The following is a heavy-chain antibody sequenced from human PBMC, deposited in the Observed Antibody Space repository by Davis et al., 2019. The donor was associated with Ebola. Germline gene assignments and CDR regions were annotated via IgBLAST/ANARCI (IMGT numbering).Heavy chain of an antibody. D-gene: IGHD1-7*01. CDR2: INPSGGST. CDR3: ARKRLELRGAFDI. V-gene: IGHV1-46*03. Sequence: ASVMVSCKASGYTFTSYYMHWVRQAPGQGLEWMGIINPSGGSTSYAQKFQGRVTMTRDTSTSTVYMELSSLRSEDTAVYYCARKRLELRGAFDIWGQGTMVTVSS. J-gene: IGHJ3*02. CDR1: GYTFTSYY.